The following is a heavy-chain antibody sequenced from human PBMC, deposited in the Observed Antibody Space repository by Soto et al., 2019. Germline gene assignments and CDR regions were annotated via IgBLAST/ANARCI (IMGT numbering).Heavy chain of an antibody. J-gene: IGHJ3*02. CDR3: AKGVSTSWLRDGFDI. V-gene: IGHV3-9*01. CDR1: GISFENYA. D-gene: IGHD2-2*01. CDR2: ISSNSGSL. Sequence: QLVESGGGLVQPRRSLRLSCAGSGISFENYAMHWVRQAPGRGLEWVSGISSNSGSLGYADSVKGRFTISRDNAKKLLYLEMNSLGAEDTALYYCAKGVSTSWLRDGFDIWGQGTMVTASS.